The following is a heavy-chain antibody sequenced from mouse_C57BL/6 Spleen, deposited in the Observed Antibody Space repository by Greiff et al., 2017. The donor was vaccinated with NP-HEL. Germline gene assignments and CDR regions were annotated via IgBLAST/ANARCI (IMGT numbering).Heavy chain of an antibody. CDR3: ARSRGLLLATWFAY. V-gene: IGHV1-50*01. Sequence: QVQLQQPGAELVKPGASVKLSCKASGYTFTSYWMQWVKQRPGQGLEWIGEIDPSDSYTNYNQKFKGKATLTVDTSSSTAYMQLSSLTSEDSAVYYCARSRGLLLATWFAYWGQGTLVTVSA. CDR1: GYTFTSYW. D-gene: IGHD2-3*01. J-gene: IGHJ3*01. CDR2: IDPSDSYT.